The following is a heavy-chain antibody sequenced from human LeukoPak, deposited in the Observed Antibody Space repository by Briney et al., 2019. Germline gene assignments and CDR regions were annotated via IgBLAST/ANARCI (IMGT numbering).Heavy chain of an antibody. V-gene: IGHV3-7*01. CDR2: IKEDGSEK. D-gene: IGHD4-23*01. CDR1: GFTFASFW. Sequence: GGSLRLSCAASGFTFASFWMGWVRQAPGKGLEWVANIKEDGSEKYYVDSVRGRFTISRDDAKNAVYLQMNSMRAEDSAVYYCATDRFGGLDVWGKGTSVTVSS. CDR3: ATDRFGGLDV. J-gene: IGHJ6*04.